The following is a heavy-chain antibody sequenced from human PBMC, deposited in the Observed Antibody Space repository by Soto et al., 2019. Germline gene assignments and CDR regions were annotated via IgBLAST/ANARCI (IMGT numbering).Heavy chain of an antibody. J-gene: IGHJ4*02. V-gene: IGHV4-59*01. CDR3: ARSRYYSYFDY. CDR1: GGSFSGYY. CDR2: IYYSGST. Sequence: PSETLSLTCAVYGGSFSGYYWSWIRQPPGKGLEWIGYIYYSGSTNYNPSLKSRVTISVDTSKNQFSLKLSSVTAADTAVYYCARSRYYSYFDYWGQGTLVTVSS. D-gene: IGHD1-26*01.